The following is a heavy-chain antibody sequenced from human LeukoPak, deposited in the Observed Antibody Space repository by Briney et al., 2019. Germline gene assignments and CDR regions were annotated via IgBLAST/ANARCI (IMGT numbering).Heavy chain of an antibody. CDR3: ARSPLYYYQSSGHYYFDY. Sequence: SETLSLTCTVSGGSISSYYWSWIRQPPGKGLEWIGNNYYSGSTNYNPSLKSRVTISLDMSKNQFSLKLSSVTAADTAVYYCARSPLYYYQSSGHYYFDYWGQGTLVTVSS. CDR1: GGSISSYY. D-gene: IGHD3-22*01. J-gene: IGHJ4*02. V-gene: IGHV4-59*01. CDR2: NYYSGST.